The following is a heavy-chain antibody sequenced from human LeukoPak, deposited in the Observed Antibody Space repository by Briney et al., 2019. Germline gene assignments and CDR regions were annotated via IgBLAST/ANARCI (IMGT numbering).Heavy chain of an antibody. CDR2: IYYSGST. D-gene: IGHD3-22*01. V-gene: IGHV4-39*07. CDR1: GGSISSTSYY. CDR3: AITPGPFDSTRNYYPFDY. Sequence: PSETPSLTCTVSGGSISSTSYYWGWIRQPPGKGLEWIASIYYSGSTYDNPSLKSRVTVSVDTSKNQFSLKLNSVTAADTAVYYCAITPGPFDSTRNYYPFDYWGQGTLVAVSS. J-gene: IGHJ4*02.